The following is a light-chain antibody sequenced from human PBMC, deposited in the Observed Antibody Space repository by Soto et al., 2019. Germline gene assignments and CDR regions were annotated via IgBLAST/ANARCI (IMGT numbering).Light chain of an antibody. CDR2: GAS. Sequence: EIVMTQSLATLSVCPGERGSRSCRASQGVSNDLAWYQQKPGQAPRLLIYGASTRATGIPARFSGSGSGTEFTLTISSLQSEDFAVYYCQQYNRWPWTFGQGTKVDI. CDR3: QQYNRWPWT. V-gene: IGKV3-15*01. J-gene: IGKJ1*01. CDR1: QGVSND.